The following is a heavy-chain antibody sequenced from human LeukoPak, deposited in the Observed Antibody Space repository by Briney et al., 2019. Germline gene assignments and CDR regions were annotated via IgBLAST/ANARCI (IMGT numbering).Heavy chain of an antibody. J-gene: IGHJ5*02. CDR3: VRGLVAATQGIWFDP. CDR1: GDAITSACY. Sequence: SETLSLTCAVSGDAITSACYWGWIRQPPGKGLEWIGCINHIGTTYYNPSLKSRVTISVDTSKNQFSLKLSSVSAADPAVHYCVRGLVAATQGIWFDPRGAGALVTVSS. CDR2: INHIGTT. D-gene: IGHD2-15*01. V-gene: IGHV4-38-2*01.